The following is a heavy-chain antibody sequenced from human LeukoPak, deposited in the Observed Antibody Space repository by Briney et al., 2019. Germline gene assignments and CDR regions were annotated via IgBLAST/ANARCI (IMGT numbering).Heavy chain of an antibody. Sequence: SVKVSCKASGGTFSSYAVSWVRQAPGQGLEWMGGIIPLSGTINYAQNFQGRVTITADEFSSTVYMELSNLRSEDTAVYYCARDVGYDSSGYYCSYWGQGTLVTVSS. CDR1: GGTFSSYA. CDR3: ARDVGYDSSGYYCSY. V-gene: IGHV1-69*13. CDR2: IIPLSGTI. J-gene: IGHJ4*02. D-gene: IGHD3-22*01.